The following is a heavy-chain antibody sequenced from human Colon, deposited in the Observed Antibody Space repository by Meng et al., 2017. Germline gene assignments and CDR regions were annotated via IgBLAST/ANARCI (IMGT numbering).Heavy chain of an antibody. Sequence: GESLKISCAASGFTFSNTWMSWVRQAPGKGLEWVGRIKSKTDGGTTDYAAPVKDRFTISRDDSKITLYLQMNSLKTEDTAVYYCTTDSDDFDYWGQGTLVTVSS. D-gene: IGHD3-16*01. J-gene: IGHJ4*02. CDR2: IKSKTDGGTT. V-gene: IGHV3-15*01. CDR1: GFTFSNTW. CDR3: TTDSDDFDY.